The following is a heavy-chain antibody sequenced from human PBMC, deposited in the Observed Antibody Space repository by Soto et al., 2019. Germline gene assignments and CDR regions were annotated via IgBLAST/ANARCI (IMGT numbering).Heavy chain of an antibody. CDR3: ARRQISPPTRGAASARGGMDV. D-gene: IGHD6-13*01. Sequence: PGGSLILSCAASGFTFNNYGMHWVRQAPGKGLEWVAVIWNDGNGYYYANSVKGRFTISRDNSKNTLYLQMSSLRVEDTAVYYCARRQISPPTRGAASARGGMDVWGQGTTVTVSS. CDR1: GFTFNNYG. J-gene: IGHJ6*02. V-gene: IGHV3-33*01. CDR2: IWNDGNGY.